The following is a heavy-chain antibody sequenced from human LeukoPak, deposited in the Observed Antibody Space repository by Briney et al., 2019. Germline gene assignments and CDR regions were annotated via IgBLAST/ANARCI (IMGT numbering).Heavy chain of an antibody. Sequence: ASVKVSCKASGYTFTSYDINWVRQATGQGLEWMGWMNPNSGNTGYAQKFQGRVTMTRNTSISTAYMELSSLRSEDTAVYYCATDKSCSGGSCYPFFDYWGQGTLVTVSS. V-gene: IGHV1-8*01. CDR3: ATDKSCSGGSCYPFFDY. D-gene: IGHD2-15*01. CDR1: GYTFTSYD. CDR2: MNPNSGNT. J-gene: IGHJ4*02.